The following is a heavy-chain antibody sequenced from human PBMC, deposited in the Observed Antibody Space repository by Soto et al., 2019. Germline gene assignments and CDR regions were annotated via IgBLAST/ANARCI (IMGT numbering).Heavy chain of an antibody. D-gene: IGHD5-12*01. V-gene: IGHV3-23*01. CDR1: AFTFRNYG. Sequence: EVQLLESGGGLVQPGGSLRLSCAASAFTFRNYGMNWVRKAPGKGLEWVSAISRSGDNTYYADSVKGRFTISRDNSKNILYLQMNSLRAEDTAVYYCAKETGHRGPYDYWGQGTLVTVSS. CDR2: ISRSGDNT. CDR3: AKETGHRGPYDY. J-gene: IGHJ4*02.